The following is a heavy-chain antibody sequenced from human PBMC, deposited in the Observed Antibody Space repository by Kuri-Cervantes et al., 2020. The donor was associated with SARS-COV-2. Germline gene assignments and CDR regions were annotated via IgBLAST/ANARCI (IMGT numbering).Heavy chain of an antibody. Sequence: GGSLRLSCAASGFTFSSYSMNWVRQAPGKGLEWVSYISSSSSTIYYADSVKGRFTISRDNAKNTLYLQMNSLRAEDAAVYYCAKVGQQLVPDWFDPWGQGTLVTVSS. CDR2: ISSSSSTI. D-gene: IGHD6-13*01. CDR3: AKVGQQLVPDWFDP. J-gene: IGHJ5*02. V-gene: IGHV3-48*01. CDR1: GFTFSSYS.